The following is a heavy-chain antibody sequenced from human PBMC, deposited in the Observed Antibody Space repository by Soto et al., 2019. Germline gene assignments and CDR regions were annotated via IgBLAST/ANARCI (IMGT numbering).Heavy chain of an antibody. CDR1: GFNFRDYA. CDR3: ARENRINSYFDS. V-gene: IGHV3-30-3*01. D-gene: IGHD3-10*01. J-gene: IGHJ4*02. CDR2: ISYDGTNE. Sequence: QVQLVDSGGGVVQPGRSLRLSCAASGFNFRDYAMHWVRQAPGKGLEWVALISYDGTNEYYADSVKGRFTISRDNSKHTLYLQMNSLRAEDTAVYYCARENRINSYFDSWAQGTLVTVSS.